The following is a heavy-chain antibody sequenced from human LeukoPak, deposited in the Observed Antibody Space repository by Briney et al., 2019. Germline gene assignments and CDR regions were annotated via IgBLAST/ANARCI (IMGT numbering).Heavy chain of an antibody. CDR2: IKPDGSEK. CDR1: GFTFSSSW. D-gene: IGHD3-3*01. Sequence: GGSLRLSCAGSGFTFSSSWMSWVRQAPGQGLEWVANIKPDGSEKYYVDSVKGRFTVSRDNAKNSLYLQMNSLRAEDTAVYYCARDRSYDFWSGYSTPDYWGQGTLVTVSS. J-gene: IGHJ4*02. CDR3: ARDRSYDFWSGYSTPDY. V-gene: IGHV3-7*01.